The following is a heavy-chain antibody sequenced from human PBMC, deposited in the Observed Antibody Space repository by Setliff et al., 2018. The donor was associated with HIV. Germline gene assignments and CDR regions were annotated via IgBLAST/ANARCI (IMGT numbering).Heavy chain of an antibody. CDR3: AKDLHYYDTSYYRFYWYFEH. Sequence: GSLRLSCAASGFTFSSYAMGWVRQAPGKGLEWVSTIGAVGGPTHYAESVKGRFTISKDNSKNTLYLQMSSLRDEDTAVYYCAKDLHYYDTSYYRFYWYFEHWGRGTLVTVSS. J-gene: IGHJ2*01. V-gene: IGHV3-23*01. CDR2: IGAVGGPT. D-gene: IGHD3-10*01. CDR1: GFTFSSYA.